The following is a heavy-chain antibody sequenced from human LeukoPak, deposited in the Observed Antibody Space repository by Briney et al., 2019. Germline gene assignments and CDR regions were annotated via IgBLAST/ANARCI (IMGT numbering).Heavy chain of an antibody. J-gene: IGHJ4*02. V-gene: IGHV3-48*01. Sequence: GGSLRLSCAASGFTFSSYSMNWVRQAPGKGLEWVSYISSRSSTIYYADSVKGRFTISRDNAKNSLFLQMNRLRAEDTAVYYCARDQPFAVTSLYYFDSWGQGTLVTVSS. CDR2: ISSRSSTI. CDR1: GFTFSSYS. CDR3: ARDQPFAVTSLYYFDS. D-gene: IGHD4-17*01.